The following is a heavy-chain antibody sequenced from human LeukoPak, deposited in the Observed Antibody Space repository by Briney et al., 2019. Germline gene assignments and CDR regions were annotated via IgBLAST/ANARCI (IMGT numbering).Heavy chain of an antibody. D-gene: IGHD3-3*01. CDR2: INAGNGNT. CDR3: VRGPPLGDGPSWFDY. Sequence: ASVKVSCKASGYTFTSYAMHWVRQAPGQRLEWMGWINAGNGNTKYSQKFQGRVTITRDTSASTAYMELSSLRSDDTAVYYCVRGPPLGDGPSWFDYWGQGTLVTVSS. J-gene: IGHJ4*02. CDR1: GYTFTSYA. V-gene: IGHV1-3*01.